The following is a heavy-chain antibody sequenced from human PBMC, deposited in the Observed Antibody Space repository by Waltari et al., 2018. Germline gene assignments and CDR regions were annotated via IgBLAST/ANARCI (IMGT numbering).Heavy chain of an antibody. CDR1: GYTFTSYA. CDR3: ARDNSGILRFLEWLPQGGWFDP. D-gene: IGHD3-3*01. CDR2: INTNTGNP. V-gene: IGHV7-4-1*02. Sequence: QVQLVQSGSELKTPGASVKVSCKASGYTFTSYAMNWVRQSPGQGLEWMGWINTNTGNPTYAQGFTGRFVFSLDTSVSTAYLQISSLKAEDTAVYYCARDNSGILRFLEWLPQGGWFDPWGQGTLVTVSS. J-gene: IGHJ5*02.